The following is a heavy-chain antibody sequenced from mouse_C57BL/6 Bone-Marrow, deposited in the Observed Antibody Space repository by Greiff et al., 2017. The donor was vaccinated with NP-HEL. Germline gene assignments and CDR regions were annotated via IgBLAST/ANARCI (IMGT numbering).Heavy chain of an antibody. CDR1: GFTFSSYA. D-gene: IGHD2-4*01. J-gene: IGHJ4*01. CDR2: ISSGGDYI. CDR3: TRGAYYDPYYAMDY. Sequence: EVKLVESGEGLVKPGGSLKLSCAASGFTFSSYAMSWVRQTPEKRLEWVAYISSGGDYIYYADTVKGRFTISRDNARNTLYLQMSSLKSEDTAMYYCTRGAYYDPYYAMDYWGQGTSVTVSS. V-gene: IGHV5-9-1*02.